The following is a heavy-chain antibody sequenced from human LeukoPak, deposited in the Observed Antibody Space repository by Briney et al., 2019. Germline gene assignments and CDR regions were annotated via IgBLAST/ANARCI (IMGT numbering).Heavy chain of an antibody. CDR1: GFSFSSYW. J-gene: IGHJ4*02. D-gene: IGHD6-13*01. V-gene: IGHV3-7*01. CDR3: ARGVRGSSWLSFDY. CDR2: IRQDESER. Sequence: GGSLRLSCKGSGFSFSSYWMTWVRQLPGKGPEWVANIRQDESERYFADSVKGRFTISRDNAKNTLYLQMNSLRAEDTAVYYCARGVRGSSWLSFDYWGQGTLVIVSS.